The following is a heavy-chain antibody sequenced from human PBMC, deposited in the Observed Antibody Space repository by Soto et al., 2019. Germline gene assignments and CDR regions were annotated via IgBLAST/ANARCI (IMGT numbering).Heavy chain of an antibody. J-gene: IGHJ3*02. V-gene: IGHV1-18*01. Sequence: ASVKVSCKASGYTFTSYGISWVRQAPGQGLEWMGWISAYNGNTNYAQKLQGRVTMTTDTSTSTAYMELRSLRSDDTAVYYCARDWYPVLRYFDWLSTLDAFDIWGQGTMVTVSS. CDR1: GYTFTSYG. D-gene: IGHD3-9*01. CDR2: ISAYNGNT. CDR3: ARDWYPVLRYFDWLSTLDAFDI.